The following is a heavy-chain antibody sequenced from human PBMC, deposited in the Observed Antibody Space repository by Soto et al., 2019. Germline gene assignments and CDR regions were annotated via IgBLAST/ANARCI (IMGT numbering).Heavy chain of an antibody. D-gene: IGHD2-2*01. V-gene: IGHV1-69*08. J-gene: IGHJ5*02. CDR2: IIPILGIA. CDR3: AREVQSGIVVVPAASGDWFDP. CDR1: GGTFSSYT. Sequence: QVQLVQSGAEVQKPGSSVKVSCKASGGTFSSYTISWVRQAPGQGLEWMGRIIPILGIANYAQKFQGRVTITADKSTSAAYMELSSLRSEDKAVYYCAREVQSGIVVVPAASGDWFDPWGQGTLVTVSS.